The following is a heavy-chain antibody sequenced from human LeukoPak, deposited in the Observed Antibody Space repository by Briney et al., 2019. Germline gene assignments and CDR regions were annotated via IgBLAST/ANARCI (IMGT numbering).Heavy chain of an antibody. J-gene: IGHJ5*02. V-gene: IGHV4-34*01. Sequence: SSETLSLTCAVYGGSFSGYYWSWIRQPPGKGLEWIGEINHSGSTNYNPSLKSRVTISVDTSKNQFSLKLSSVTAADTAVYYCARGRGYDFWSGYSPVWFDPWGQGTLVTVSS. D-gene: IGHD3-3*01. CDR3: ARGRGYDFWSGYSPVWFDP. CDR2: INHSGST. CDR1: GGSFSGYY.